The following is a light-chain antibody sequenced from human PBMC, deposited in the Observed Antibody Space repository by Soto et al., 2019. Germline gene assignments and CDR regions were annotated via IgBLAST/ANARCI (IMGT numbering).Light chain of an antibody. CDR2: DAS. V-gene: IGKV3-11*01. CDR3: QQRRSWPPTIT. J-gene: IGKJ5*01. Sequence: EIVLTQYPGTLSLSPGERATLSCRASQSVSTYLAWYQQRPGQAPRLLIYDASYRATDIPPRFSGSGSGTDFTLTISSLEPEDFAVYYCQQRRSWPPTITFGQGTRLEIK. CDR1: QSVSTY.